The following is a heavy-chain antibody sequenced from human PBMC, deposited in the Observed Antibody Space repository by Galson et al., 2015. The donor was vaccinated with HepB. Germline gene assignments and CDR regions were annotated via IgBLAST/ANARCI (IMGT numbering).Heavy chain of an antibody. D-gene: IGHD3-22*01. Sequence: SLRLSCAASGFSFGDYVMSWFRQAPGKGLEWVGFTRGKAYGETTEYAASLRGRFSISRGDSRSIAYVQMNSLKIEDTAIYYCARSSSACYPHIDYWGQGTLVTVSA. CDR3: ARSSSACYPHIDY. CDR2: TRGKAYGETT. J-gene: IGHJ4*02. V-gene: IGHV3-49*03. CDR1: GFSFGDYV.